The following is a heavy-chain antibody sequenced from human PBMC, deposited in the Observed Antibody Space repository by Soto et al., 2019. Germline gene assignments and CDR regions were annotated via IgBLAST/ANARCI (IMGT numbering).Heavy chain of an antibody. D-gene: IGHD3-22*01. CDR3: ARAFFYQGSDSRGYSFDAFDF. CDR1: GYTFTSSG. V-gene: IGHV1-18*01. J-gene: IGHJ3*01. CDR2: ISAHTGSS. Sequence: ASVKVSCKPSGYTFTSSGMSWGRQAPGQGLECMGWISAHTGSSEYAQRFQGRVTMTTDRSTSTAYMELRSLRSDDTAVYYCARAFFYQGSDSRGYSFDAFDFWGPGTLVTVSS.